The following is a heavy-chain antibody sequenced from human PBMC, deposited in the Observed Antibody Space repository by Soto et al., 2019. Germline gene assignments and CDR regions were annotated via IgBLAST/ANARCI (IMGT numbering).Heavy chain of an antibody. CDR2: IYYSGST. J-gene: IGHJ4*02. CDR1: GGSISSYY. CDR3: ARFFNPLYDPFFDY. D-gene: IGHD3-3*01. Sequence: SETLSLTCTVSGGSISSYYWSWIRQPPGKGLEWIGYIYYSGSTNYNPSLKSRVTISVDTSKNQFSLKLSSVTAADTAVYYCARFFNPLYDPFFDYWGQGTLVTVSS. V-gene: IGHV4-59*08.